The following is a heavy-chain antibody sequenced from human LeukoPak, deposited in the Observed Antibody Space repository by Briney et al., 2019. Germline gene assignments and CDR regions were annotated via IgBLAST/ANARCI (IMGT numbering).Heavy chain of an antibody. D-gene: IGHD6-13*01. CDR1: GGSFSGYY. CDR2: INHSGST. Sequence: PSETLSLTCAVYGGSFSGYYWNWIRQPPGKGLEWIGEINHSGSTNYNPSLMSPLTISLVTPKNQFSLKLSSLTAADTAVYYCATHSPRLYSSSPAWFDPWGQGTLVTVSS. J-gene: IGHJ5*02. CDR3: ATHSPRLYSSSPAWFDP. V-gene: IGHV4-34*01.